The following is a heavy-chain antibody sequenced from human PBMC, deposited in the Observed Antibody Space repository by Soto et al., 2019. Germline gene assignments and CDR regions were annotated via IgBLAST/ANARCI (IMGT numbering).Heavy chain of an antibody. CDR3: ASCMLGNDYVGDQDAFDAFDI. Sequence: SETLSLTCTVSGGSISSDYWSWIRQPAGKGLEWVGRIYTSGSTNYNPSLKNRVTMSVDTSKNQFSLKLSSVTAADTAVYYCASCMLGNDYVGDQDAFDAFDIWGQGTMVTVSS. D-gene: IGHD4-17*01. CDR2: IYTSGST. J-gene: IGHJ3*02. CDR1: GGSISSDY. V-gene: IGHV4-4*07.